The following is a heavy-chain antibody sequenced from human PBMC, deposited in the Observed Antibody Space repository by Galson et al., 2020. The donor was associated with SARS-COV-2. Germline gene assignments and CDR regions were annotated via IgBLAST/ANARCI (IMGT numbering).Heavy chain of an antibody. D-gene: IGHD6-13*01. V-gene: IGHV5-51*01. J-gene: IGHJ1*01. CDR3: STLLFLDGSSSYAEYFHH. Sequence: GESLKIFCKGSGYTFTKYWIGWVRQMPGKGLAWVGIIYPGDSDNRFSPSFQGQVTISVDKSFSAAYLQWSSLKASDTAMYYCSTLLFLDGSSSYAEYFHHWGQGTLVTVSS. CDR1: GYTFTKYW. CDR2: IYPGDSDN.